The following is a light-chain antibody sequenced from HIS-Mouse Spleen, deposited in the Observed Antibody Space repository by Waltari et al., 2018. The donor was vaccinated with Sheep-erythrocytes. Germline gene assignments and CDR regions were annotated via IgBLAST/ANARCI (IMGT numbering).Light chain of an antibody. J-gene: IGKJ4*01. V-gene: IGKV1-9*01. CDR1: QVISSY. CDR3: QQLNSYPALT. CDR2: AAS. Sequence: DIQLTQSPSFLSASVGDRFTITFRASQVISSYLAWYQQKPGKAPKLLIYAASTLQSGVPSRFSGSGSGTEFTLTISSLQPEDFATYYCQQLNSYPALTFGGGTKVEIK.